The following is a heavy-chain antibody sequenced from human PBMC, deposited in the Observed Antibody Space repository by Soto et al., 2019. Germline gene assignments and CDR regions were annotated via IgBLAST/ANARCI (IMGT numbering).Heavy chain of an antibody. D-gene: IGHD2-2*01. J-gene: IGHJ5*02. Sequence: GGSLRLSCAASGFTFSSYGMHWVRQAPGKGLEWVAVIWYDGSNKYYADSVKGRFTISRDNSKNTLYLQMNSLRAEDTAVYYCARDLGCSSTSCSRNWFDPWGQGTLVTVSS. CDR1: GFTFSSYG. V-gene: IGHV3-33*01. CDR3: ARDLGCSSTSCSRNWFDP. CDR2: IWYDGSNK.